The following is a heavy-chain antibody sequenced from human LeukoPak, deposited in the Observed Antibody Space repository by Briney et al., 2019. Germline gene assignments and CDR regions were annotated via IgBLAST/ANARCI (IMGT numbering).Heavy chain of an antibody. J-gene: IGHJ6*02. V-gene: IGHV4-59*08. D-gene: IGHD5-12*01. CDR3: ARLSGYDTLGYYYYYYGMDV. CDR2: IYYSGST. CDR1: GGSISSYY. Sequence: PSETLSLTCTVSGGSISSYYWSWIRQPPGKGLEWIGYIYYSGSTNYNPSLKSRVTISVDTSKNQFSLKLSSVTAADTAVYYCARLSGYDTLGYYYYYYGMDVWGQGTTFTVSS.